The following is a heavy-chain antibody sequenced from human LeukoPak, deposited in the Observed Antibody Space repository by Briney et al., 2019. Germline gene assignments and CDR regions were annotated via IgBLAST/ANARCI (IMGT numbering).Heavy chain of an antibody. CDR1: GFTFNTAW. J-gene: IGHJ3*01. CDR2: IYSDGSDK. V-gene: IGHV3-74*01. Sequence: GGSLRLSCAASGFTFNTAWMHWVRQAPGKGLVWVSRIYSDGSDKTYADSVKGRLTISRDNAKNKLYLQMNSLRAEDSAVYYCATDSGHAFSFWGQGTKVTVSS. CDR3: ATDSGHAFSF. D-gene: IGHD3-10*01.